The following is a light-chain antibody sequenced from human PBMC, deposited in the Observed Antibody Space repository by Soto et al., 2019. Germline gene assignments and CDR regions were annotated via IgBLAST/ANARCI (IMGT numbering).Light chain of an antibody. CDR1: SSNIGAGYG. Sequence: QSVLTQPPSVSGAPGQRVTISCTGSSSNIGAGYGVHWYQQLPGTAPKLLIYGNSNRPSGVPDRFSGSKSGTSASLAITGLRDEDEADYYCQSYDSSLSGWVFGGGTKLTVL. J-gene: IGLJ3*02. CDR2: GNS. CDR3: QSYDSSLSGWV. V-gene: IGLV1-40*01.